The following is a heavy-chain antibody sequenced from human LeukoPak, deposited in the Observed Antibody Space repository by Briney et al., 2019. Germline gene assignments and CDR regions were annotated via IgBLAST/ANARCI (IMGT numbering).Heavy chain of an antibody. Sequence: ASVKVSCKASGYPFTGYYTQWVRQAPGQGLEWMGRIKSNTGGANYAQKFQGRVTLTRDKSITTAYMELSRPRPDDTAVYYCARGYNSGWFPWGQGTLVTVSS. J-gene: IGHJ5*02. CDR3: ARGYNSGWFP. CDR2: IKSNTGGA. D-gene: IGHD6-19*01. CDR1: GYPFTGYY. V-gene: IGHV1-2*06.